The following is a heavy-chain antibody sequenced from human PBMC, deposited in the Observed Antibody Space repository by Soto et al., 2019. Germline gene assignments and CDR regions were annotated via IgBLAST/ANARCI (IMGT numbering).Heavy chain of an antibody. V-gene: IGHV3-11*01. CDR1: GFTFSDYY. D-gene: IGHD6-19*01. Sequence: QVQLVESGGGLVKPGGSLRLSCAASGFTFSDYYMSWIRQAPGKGLEWVSYISSSGSTIYYADSVKGRFTISRDNAKNSLYLQMNSLRAEDTAVYYCARDLTAVAGTFYYYYYGMDVWGQGTTVTVSS. J-gene: IGHJ6*02. CDR3: ARDLTAVAGTFYYYYYGMDV. CDR2: ISSSGSTI.